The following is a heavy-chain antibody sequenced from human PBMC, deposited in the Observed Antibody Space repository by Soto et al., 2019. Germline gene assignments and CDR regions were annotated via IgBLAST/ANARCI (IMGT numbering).Heavy chain of an antibody. CDR1: GYTFTDYG. J-gene: IGHJ5*02. Sequence: QVHLVQSGAEVKEPGASVRVSCKASGYTFTDYGINWVRQAPGQGLEWMGWVSTYNGDTKYTPKLQGRVTMTTDTSTSTDNMELRSLISDDTAIYFCARGYCNSPSCSGRDWFDPWGQGTQVTVSP. CDR3: ARGYCNSPSCSGRDWFDP. D-gene: IGHD2-2*01. CDR2: VSTYNGDT. V-gene: IGHV1-18*01.